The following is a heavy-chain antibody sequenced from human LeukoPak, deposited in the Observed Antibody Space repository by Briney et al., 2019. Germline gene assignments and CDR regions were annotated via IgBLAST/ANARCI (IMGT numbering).Heavy chain of an antibody. CDR3: ARRDGYNYNFDY. V-gene: IGHV3-21*01. D-gene: IGHD5-24*01. J-gene: IGHJ4*02. CDR1: GFTFSSYA. CDR2: ISSSSSYI. Sequence: PGGSLRLSCAASGFTFSSYAMNWVRQAPGKGLEWVSSISSSSSYIYYADSVKGRFTISRDNAKNSLYLQMNSLRAEDTAVYYCARRDGYNYNFDYWGQGTLVTVSS.